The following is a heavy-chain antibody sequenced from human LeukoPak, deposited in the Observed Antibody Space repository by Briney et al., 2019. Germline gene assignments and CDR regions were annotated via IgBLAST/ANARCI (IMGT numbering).Heavy chain of an antibody. CDR2: ISGSGGST. Sequence: GGSLRLSCAASGFTFSSYAMSWVRQAPGKGREWVSAISGSGGSTYYADSGKGRFTISRDNSKNTLYLPMNSLRAEDTAVYYCAKAKGWRYYDFWGGYPLGMDVWGQGTTVTVSS. CDR3: AKAKGWRYYDFWGGYPLGMDV. D-gene: IGHD3-3*01. V-gene: IGHV3-23*01. CDR1: GFTFSSYA. J-gene: IGHJ6*02.